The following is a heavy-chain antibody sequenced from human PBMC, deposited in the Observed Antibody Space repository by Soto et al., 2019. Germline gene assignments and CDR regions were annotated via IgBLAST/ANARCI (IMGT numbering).Heavy chain of an antibody. D-gene: IGHD6-19*01. CDR2: INPNSGGT. J-gene: IGHJ6*02. Sequence: ASVKVSCKASGYTFTSYYMHWVRQAPGQGLEWMGWINPNSGGTNYAQKFQGRVTMTRDTSISTAYMELSRLRSDDTAVYYCARPYSSGWGYYGMDVWGQGTTVTVSS. CDR1: GYTFTSYY. V-gene: IGHV1-2*02. CDR3: ARPYSSGWGYYGMDV.